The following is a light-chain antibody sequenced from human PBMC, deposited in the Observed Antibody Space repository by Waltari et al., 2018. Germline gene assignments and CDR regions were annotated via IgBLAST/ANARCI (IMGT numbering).Light chain of an antibody. CDR2: DNS. Sequence: QSVLTQPPSVSAAPGQKVTISCSGSNSNIGNNYVAWYQQLPGTAPKLLIDDNSARPSVIPDRLSVSKSGSSATLDITVFHTGDEADYYCATWDSSLSALFGGGTKLTVL. CDR1: NSNIGNNY. CDR3: ATWDSSLSAL. J-gene: IGLJ3*02. V-gene: IGLV1-51*01.